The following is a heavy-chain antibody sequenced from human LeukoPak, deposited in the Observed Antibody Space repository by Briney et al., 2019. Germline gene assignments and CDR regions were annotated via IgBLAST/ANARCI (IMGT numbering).Heavy chain of an antibody. Sequence: KPSEPLSLTCAVYGGSFSGYYWSWIRQPPGKGLEWIGEINHSGSTNYNPSLKSRVTISVDTSKNQFSLKLSSVTAADTAVYYCARDLEQGWFDPWGQGTLVTVSS. CDR1: GGSFSGYY. CDR2: INHSGST. CDR3: ARDLEQGWFDP. D-gene: IGHD1/OR15-1a*01. J-gene: IGHJ5*02. V-gene: IGHV4-34*01.